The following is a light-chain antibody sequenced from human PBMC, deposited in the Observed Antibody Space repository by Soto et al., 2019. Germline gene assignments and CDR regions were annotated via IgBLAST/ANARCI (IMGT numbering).Light chain of an antibody. CDR2: EVS. CDR3: CSYAGSGTYV. V-gene: IGLV2-23*02. Sequence: QSVLTEPASVSGSPGQSITISCTGTSSDVGSYNLVSWYQQHPGEAPKFLIYEVSKRPSGVSNRFSASKSGNTASLTISGLQPEGEADYYCCSYAGSGTYVFGTGTKLTVL. J-gene: IGLJ1*01. CDR1: SSDVGSYNL.